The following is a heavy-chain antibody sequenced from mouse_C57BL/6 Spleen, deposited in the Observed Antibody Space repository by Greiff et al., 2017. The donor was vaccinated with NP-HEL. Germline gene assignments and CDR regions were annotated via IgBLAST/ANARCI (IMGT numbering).Heavy chain of an antibody. CDR2: IDPSDSYT. CDR3: AIGAYDYDLYAMDY. V-gene: IGHV1-69*01. D-gene: IGHD2-4*01. Sequence: VQLQQPGAELVMPGASVKLSCKASGYTFTSYWMHWVKQRPGQGLEWIGEIDPSDSYTNYNQKFKGKSTLTVDKSSSTAYMQLSSLTSEDSAVYYCAIGAYDYDLYAMDYWGQGTSVTVSS. CDR1: GYTFTSYW. J-gene: IGHJ4*01.